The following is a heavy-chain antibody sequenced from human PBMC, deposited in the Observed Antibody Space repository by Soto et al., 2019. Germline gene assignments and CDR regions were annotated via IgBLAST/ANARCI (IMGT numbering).Heavy chain of an antibody. V-gene: IGHV3-30*03. CDR1: GFTFSSYG. CDR2: ISYDGSNK. CDR3: XXXXXXXYPFDY. Sequence: QVQLVESGGGVVQPGRSLRLSCAASGFTFSSYGMHWVRQAPGKGLEWVAVISYDGSNKYYADSVKGRFTISRDNSKXXXXXXXXXXXXXXXXXXXXXXXXXXXYPFDYWGQGTLVTVSS. J-gene: IGHJ4*02.